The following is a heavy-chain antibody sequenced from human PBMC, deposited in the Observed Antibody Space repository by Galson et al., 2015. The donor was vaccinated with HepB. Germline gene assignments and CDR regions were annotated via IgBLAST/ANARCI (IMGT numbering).Heavy chain of an antibody. Sequence: SLRLSCAASGFTFSDHYMDWVRQAPGKGLEWVGRTRNKANSYTTEYAASVKGRFTISRDDSKNSLYLQMNSLKTEDTAVYYCVTVTRRIDYWGQGTLVTVSS. CDR2: TRNKANSYTT. D-gene: IGHD4-17*01. J-gene: IGHJ4*02. CDR3: VTVTRRIDY. V-gene: IGHV3-72*01. CDR1: GFTFSDHY.